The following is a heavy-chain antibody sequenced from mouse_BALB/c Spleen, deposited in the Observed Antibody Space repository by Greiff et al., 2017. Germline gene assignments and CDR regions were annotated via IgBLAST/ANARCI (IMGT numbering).Heavy chain of an antibody. V-gene: IGHV1-4*01. CDR1: GYTFTSYT. CDR2: INPSSGYT. D-gene: IGHD2-1*01. CDR3: ARAGSFYGNYVDWYLDV. Sequence: VQLQQSGAELARPGASVKMSCKASGYTFTSYTMHWVKQRPGQGLEWIGYINPSSGYTNYNQKFKDKATLTADKSSSTAYMQLSSLTSEDSAVYYCARAGSFYGNYVDWYLDVWGAGTTVTVSS. J-gene: IGHJ1*01.